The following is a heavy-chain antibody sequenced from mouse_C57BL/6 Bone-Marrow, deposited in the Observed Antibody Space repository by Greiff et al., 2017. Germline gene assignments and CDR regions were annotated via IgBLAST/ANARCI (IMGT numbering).Heavy chain of an antibody. CDR3: AGMCFYWYFDV. CDR1: GYTFTDYY. V-gene: IGHV1-76*01. CDR2: IYPGSGNT. J-gene: IGHJ1*03. Sequence: QVQLQQSGAELVRPGASVKLSCKASGYTFTDYYINWVKQRPGQGLEWIARIYPGSGNTYYNEKFKGKATLTAEKSSSTAYMQLISLTSKASAVYFCAGMCFYWYFDVWGTGTTVTVSS.